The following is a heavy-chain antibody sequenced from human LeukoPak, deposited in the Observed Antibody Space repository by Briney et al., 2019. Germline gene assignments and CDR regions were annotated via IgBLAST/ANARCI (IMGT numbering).Heavy chain of an antibody. CDR3: GRVREYGSGRFDY. Sequence: ASVKVSCKASGYTLTGYYIHWVRQAPGQGLECLGWINPNSGGTKSAQKFQGRVTMTRDTSISTAYMELSRLTSDDTAVYYCGRVREYGSGRFDYWGQGTLVTVSS. J-gene: IGHJ4*02. CDR1: GYTLTGYY. D-gene: IGHD6-19*01. CDR2: INPNSGGT. V-gene: IGHV1-2*02.